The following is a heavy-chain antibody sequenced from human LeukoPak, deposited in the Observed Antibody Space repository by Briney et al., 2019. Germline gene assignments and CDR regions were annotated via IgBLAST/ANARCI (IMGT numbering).Heavy chain of an antibody. Sequence: SETLSLTCSVSGGSISQYYWGWIRQPPGKRLGWMGQIYSSGSTDYNPSLKSRVSISMDSSENQFSLKLSSPTAADTAVYYCARIIRGSFSSLGYMDVWGKGTTVTVSS. CDR1: GGSISQYY. V-gene: IGHV4-59*01. D-gene: IGHD3-10*01. CDR3: ARIIRGSFSSLGYMDV. CDR2: IYSSGST. J-gene: IGHJ6*03.